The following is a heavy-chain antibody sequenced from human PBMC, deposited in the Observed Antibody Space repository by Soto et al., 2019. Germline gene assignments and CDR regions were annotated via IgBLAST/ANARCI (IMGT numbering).Heavy chain of an antibody. J-gene: IGHJ6*03. Sequence: GGSLRLSCAASGFTFSSYAMSWVRQAPGKGLEWVSAISGSGGSTYYADSVKGRFTISKDNSKNTRYLQMNSLRAEDTAVYYCAKIDYYYGSGYYYYMDVWGKGTTVTVSS. V-gene: IGHV3-23*01. CDR1: GFTFSSYA. D-gene: IGHD3-10*01. CDR2: ISGSGGST. CDR3: AKIDYYYGSGYYYYMDV.